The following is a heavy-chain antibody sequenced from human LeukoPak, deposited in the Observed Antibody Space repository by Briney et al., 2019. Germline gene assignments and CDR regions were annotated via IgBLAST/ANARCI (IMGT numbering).Heavy chain of an antibody. CDR3: ARDNSVGDIAWWFDP. CDR2: INPSGSST. Sequence: VASVKVSCKASGYSFTSHYMHWVRQAPGQGLEWMGLINPSGSSTLYAQKFQGRVTMTRDMSTTTDYMELSSLRFEDTAVYYCARDNSVGDIAWWFDPWGQGTLVTVSS. J-gene: IGHJ5*02. CDR1: GYSFTSHY. D-gene: IGHD3-16*02. V-gene: IGHV1-46*01.